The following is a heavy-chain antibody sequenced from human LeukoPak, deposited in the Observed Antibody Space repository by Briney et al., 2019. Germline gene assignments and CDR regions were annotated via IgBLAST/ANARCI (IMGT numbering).Heavy chain of an antibody. V-gene: IGHV4-59*01. Sequence: PSETLSLTCTVSGGSISSYYCSWIRQPPGKGLEWIGYIYYSGSTNYNPSLKSRVTISVDTSKNQFSLKLSSVTAADTAVYYCARNRKQWLIDYWGQGTLVTVSS. J-gene: IGHJ4*02. CDR2: IYYSGST. D-gene: IGHD6-19*01. CDR1: GGSISSYY. CDR3: ARNRKQWLIDY.